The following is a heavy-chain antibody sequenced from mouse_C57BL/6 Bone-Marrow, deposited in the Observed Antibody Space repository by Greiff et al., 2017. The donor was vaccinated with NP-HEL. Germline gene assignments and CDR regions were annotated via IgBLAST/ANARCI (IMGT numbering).Heavy chain of an antibody. Sequence: EVKVVESGGGLVKPGGSLKLSCAASGFTFSDYGMHWVRQAPEKGLEWVAYIRSGSSTIYYADTVKGRFTISRDNAKNTLFLQMTSLRSEDTAMYYCARDYGSRAWFAYGGQGTLVTVSA. D-gene: IGHD1-1*01. CDR1: GFTFSDYG. V-gene: IGHV5-17*01. CDR3: ARDYGSRAWFAY. CDR2: IRSGSSTI. J-gene: IGHJ3*01.